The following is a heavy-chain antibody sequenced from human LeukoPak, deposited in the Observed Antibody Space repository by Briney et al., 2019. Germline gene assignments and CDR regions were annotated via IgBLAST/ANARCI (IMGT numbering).Heavy chain of an antibody. D-gene: IGHD6-13*01. V-gene: IGHV3-66*01. CDR3: ARSKRIAAAGTCWFDP. J-gene: IGHJ5*02. CDR1: GFTVSSNY. Sequence: GGSLRLSCAASGFTVSSNYMSWVRRAPGKGLEWVSVIYSGGSTYYADSVKGRFTISRDNSKNTLYLQMNSLRAEDTAVYYCARSKRIAAAGTCWFDPWGQGTLVTVSS. CDR2: IYSGGST.